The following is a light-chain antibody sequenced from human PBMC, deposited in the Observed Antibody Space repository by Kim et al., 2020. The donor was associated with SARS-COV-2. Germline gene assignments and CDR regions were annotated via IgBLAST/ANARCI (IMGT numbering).Light chain of an antibody. J-gene: IGLJ2*01. CDR3: QSADSSGFYVV. Sequence: SYELTQPPSVSVSPGQTARIAFSGDALPKQYAYWYQQKPGQAPVVMIYKDTERPSGIPERFSGSSSGTTVTLTISGVQAEDEADYYCQSADSSGFYVVFGGGTQLTVL. CDR2: KDT. V-gene: IGLV3-25*03. CDR1: ALPKQY.